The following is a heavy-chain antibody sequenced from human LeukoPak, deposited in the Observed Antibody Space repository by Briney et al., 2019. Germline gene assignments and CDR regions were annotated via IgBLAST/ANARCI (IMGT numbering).Heavy chain of an antibody. J-gene: IGHJ4*02. CDR3: AGDSSDILTGYYHF. Sequence: ASVTVSCKTSGYTFNDYYLHWVRQAPGQGLEWMGWINPNSGRTNYAPKFQGRVTLTTDTSISTAYMELSSLISGDTALYYCAGDSSDILTGYYHFWGQGTLVTVSS. CDR1: GYTFNDYY. D-gene: IGHD3-9*01. CDR2: INPNSGRT. V-gene: IGHV1-2*02.